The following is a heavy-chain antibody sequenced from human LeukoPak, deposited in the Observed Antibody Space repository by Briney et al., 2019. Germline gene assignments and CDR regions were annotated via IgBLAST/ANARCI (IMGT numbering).Heavy chain of an antibody. CDR1: GXSISSYS. Sequence: KPSETLSLTCSVSGXSISSYSWSWIRQPPGKGLEWIGYIHYSESTTYNPSLKSRVTISADPSKHQLSLSLSSVTAADTAVYYCARGQGSGSSWAFDYWGQGTLVTVSS. CDR2: IHYSEST. CDR3: ARGQGSGSSWAFDY. D-gene: IGHD1-26*01. V-gene: IGHV4-59*01. J-gene: IGHJ4*02.